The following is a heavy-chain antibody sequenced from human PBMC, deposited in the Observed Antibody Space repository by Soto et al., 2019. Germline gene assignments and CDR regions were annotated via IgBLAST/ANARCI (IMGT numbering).Heavy chain of an antibody. Sequence: GSLRLSCAASGFTFSSYSMNWVRQAPGKGLEWVSSISSSSSYIYYADSVKGRFTISRDNAKNSLYLQMNSLRAEDTAVYYCARDGLKWLLQSGSQPDTFQHWGQGTLVTVSS. CDR2: ISSSSSYI. V-gene: IGHV3-21*01. D-gene: IGHD3-3*01. J-gene: IGHJ1*01. CDR3: ARDGLKWLLQSGSQPDTFQH. CDR1: GFTFSSYS.